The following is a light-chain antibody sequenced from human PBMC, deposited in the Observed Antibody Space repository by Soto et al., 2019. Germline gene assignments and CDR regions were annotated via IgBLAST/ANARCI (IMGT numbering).Light chain of an antibody. CDR1: TSNIGAGYD. Sequence: QSVLTQPHSVSGALGQRVTISCTGITSNIGAGYDVHWYQLLPGRAPKLLIYGNTNRPSGVPDRFSGSKSATSASLAITGLQAEDEAIYYCQSYDNTLSGPIYVFGTGTKVTVL. CDR2: GNT. J-gene: IGLJ1*01. V-gene: IGLV1-40*01. CDR3: QSYDNTLSGPIYV.